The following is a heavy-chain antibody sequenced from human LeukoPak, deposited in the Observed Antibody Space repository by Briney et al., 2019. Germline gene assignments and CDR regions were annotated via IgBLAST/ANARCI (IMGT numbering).Heavy chain of an antibody. D-gene: IGHD6-13*01. V-gene: IGHV5-51*01. J-gene: IGHJ4*02. CDR2: IYPGDSDP. CDR3: VSHGLCNSWFGFDN. CDR1: GCTFNTYW. Sequence: GESLKISSKGSGCTFNTYWIGWVRQMPGKGLEWMGFIYPGDSDPRYSPSFQGQVTISADTSISTAYLQWSSLKASDSAMYYCVSHGLCNSWFGFDNWGQGTLVTVSS.